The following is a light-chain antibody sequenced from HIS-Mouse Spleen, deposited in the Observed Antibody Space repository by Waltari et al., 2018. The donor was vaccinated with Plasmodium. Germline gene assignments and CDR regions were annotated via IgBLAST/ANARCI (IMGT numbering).Light chain of an antibody. CDR2: EDS. CDR3: YSTDSSGNHRV. J-gene: IGLJ3*02. Sequence: SYELTQPPSVSVSPGQTARITCYGDAFPKKYADWYQQKSGQAPVLVIYEDSKRPSGIPERFSGSSSGTMATLTISGAQVEDEADYYCYSTDSSGNHRVFGGGTKLTVL. CDR1: AFPKKY. V-gene: IGLV3-10*01.